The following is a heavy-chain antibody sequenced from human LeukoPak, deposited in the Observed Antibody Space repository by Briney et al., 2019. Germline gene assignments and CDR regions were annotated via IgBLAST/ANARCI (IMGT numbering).Heavy chain of an antibody. Sequence: GGSLRLSCAASGFTFSNYWMNWVRQAPGKGLEWVASIQRDGSEKYYVESVKGRFTISRDNAKNSLYLQMNSLRAEDTAVYYCARTTTYYYDSSGYWLFDYWGQGTLVTVSS. D-gene: IGHD3-22*01. J-gene: IGHJ4*02. CDR2: IQRDGSEK. CDR1: GFTFSNYW. V-gene: IGHV3-7*01. CDR3: ARTTTYYYDSSGYWLFDY.